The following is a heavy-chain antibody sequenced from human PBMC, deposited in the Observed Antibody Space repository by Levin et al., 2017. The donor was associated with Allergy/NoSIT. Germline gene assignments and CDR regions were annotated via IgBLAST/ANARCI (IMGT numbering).Heavy chain of an antibody. Sequence: GGSLRLSCAASGFSFNIYWMTWVRQAPGKGLEWVANIKQDGGKTYYVDSVKGRFTISRDNAKNSLYLQMNRLRAEDTAVYYCARGAFAWSYYGLDVWGQGTTVTVSS. CDR3: ARGAFAWSYYGLDV. J-gene: IGHJ6*02. CDR2: IKQDGGKT. D-gene: IGHD1-26*01. CDR1: GFSFNIYW. V-gene: IGHV3-7*04.